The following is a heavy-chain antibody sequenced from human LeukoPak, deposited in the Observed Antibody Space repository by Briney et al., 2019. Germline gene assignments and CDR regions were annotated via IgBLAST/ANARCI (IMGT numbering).Heavy chain of an antibody. CDR3: VGYCSGGSCYNYYYYGMDV. CDR1: GGSISSSSYY. CDR2: IYYSRST. Sequence: SETLSLTCTVSGGSISSSSYYWGWIRQPPGKGLEWIGSIYYSRSTYYNPSLKSRVTISVDTSKNQFSLKLSSVTAADTAVYYCVGYCSGGSCYNYYYYGMDVWGQGTTVTVSS. D-gene: IGHD2-15*01. J-gene: IGHJ6*02. V-gene: IGHV4-39*01.